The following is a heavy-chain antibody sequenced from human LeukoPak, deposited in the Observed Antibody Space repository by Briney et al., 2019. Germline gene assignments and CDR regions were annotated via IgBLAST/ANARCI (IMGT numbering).Heavy chain of an antibody. Sequence: SETLSLTCTVSGGSISSYYWSWIRQPAGKGLEWIGRIYTSGSTNYNASLKSRVTMSVDTSKNQFSLKLSSVTAADTAVYYCARGGYDILTGYRQSNWFDPWGQGTLVTVSS. CDR3: ARGGYDILTGYRQSNWFDP. CDR2: IYTSGST. D-gene: IGHD3-9*01. V-gene: IGHV4-4*07. CDR1: GGSISSYY. J-gene: IGHJ5*02.